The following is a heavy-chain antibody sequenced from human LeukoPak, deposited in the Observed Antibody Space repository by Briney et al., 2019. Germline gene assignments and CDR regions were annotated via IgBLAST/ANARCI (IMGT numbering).Heavy chain of an antibody. J-gene: IGHJ4*02. CDR1: GGSISSYS. Sequence: PSETLSLTCTVSGGSISSYSWTWIRQPAGKGLEWIGRIYSNGSSNYNPSLNSRVTMSEDMSKNQFSLKLTSVTAADTAVYYCARGTAVAVWGRGTLVTVSS. CDR2: IYSNGSS. CDR3: ARGTAVAV. V-gene: IGHV4-4*07. D-gene: IGHD6-19*01.